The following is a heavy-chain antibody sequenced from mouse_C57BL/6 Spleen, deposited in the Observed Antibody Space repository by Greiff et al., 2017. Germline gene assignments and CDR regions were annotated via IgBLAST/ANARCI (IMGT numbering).Heavy chain of an antibody. D-gene: IGHD1-1*01. CDR3: ARGPDYYGSSYGYFDV. J-gene: IGHJ1*03. CDR1: GYSFTDYN. Sequence: EVKLMESGPELVKPGASVKISCKASGYSFTDYNMNWVKQSNGKSLEWIGVINPNYGTTSYNQKFKGKATLTVDQSSSTAYMQLNSLTSEDSAVYYCARGPDYYGSSYGYFDVWGTGTTVTVSS. V-gene: IGHV1-39*01. CDR2: INPNYGTT.